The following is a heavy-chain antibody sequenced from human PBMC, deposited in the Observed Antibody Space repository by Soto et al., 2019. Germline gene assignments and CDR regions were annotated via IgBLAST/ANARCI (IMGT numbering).Heavy chain of an antibody. J-gene: IGHJ6*02. CDR2: VSPTTGET. Sequence: QVQLVQSGSEVKKPGASVTVSCKASGYPFTGYYIHWVRQAPGQGPEWMGWVSPTTGETHYVQKFQGRATMTPETSTSTAYLELTRLRSDDTAVYYCARRPMWRQVAQDYGMDVWGPGTTVTVS. V-gene: IGHV1-2*02. D-gene: IGHD2-15*01. CDR3: ARRPMWRQVAQDYGMDV. CDR1: GYPFTGYY.